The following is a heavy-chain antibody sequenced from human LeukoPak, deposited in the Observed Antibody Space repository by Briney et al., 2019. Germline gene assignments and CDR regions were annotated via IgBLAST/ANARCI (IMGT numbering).Heavy chain of an antibody. CDR1: GFTFSSYA. V-gene: IGHV3-30-3*01. J-gene: IGHJ4*02. CDR2: ISYDGSNK. Sequence: GRSLRLSCAASGFTFSSYAMHWVRQAPGKGLEWVAVISYDGSNKYYADSVKGRFTISRDNSKNTLYLQMNSLRAEDTAVYYCARDRGTYRLGPFFDYWGQGTLVTVSS. CDR3: ARDRGTYRLGPFFDY. D-gene: IGHD3-10*01.